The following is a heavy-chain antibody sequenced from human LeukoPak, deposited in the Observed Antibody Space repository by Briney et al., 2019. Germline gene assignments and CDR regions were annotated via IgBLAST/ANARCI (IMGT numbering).Heavy chain of an antibody. J-gene: IGHJ4*02. V-gene: IGHV3-23*01. CDR3: AKDTGLSFGISLTGLDY. CDR1: GFTFSHYA. Sequence: GGSLRLSCAASGFTFSHYAMSWVRQAPGKGLEWVSTISDSGVSTYYADSVKGRFTISRDNSKNTLYLQMNSLRAEDTALYSCAKDTGLSFGISLTGLDYWGQGTLVTVSS. D-gene: IGHD1-14*01. CDR2: ISDSGVST.